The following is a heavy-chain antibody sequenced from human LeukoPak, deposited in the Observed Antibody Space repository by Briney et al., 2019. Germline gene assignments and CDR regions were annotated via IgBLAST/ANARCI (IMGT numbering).Heavy chain of an antibody. Sequence: PGGSLRLSCATSGFTFSAYWMSWVRQAPGKGLEWVANIKQDGSEKYYVDSVKGRFTVSRDNAKNSLYLQMNSLRAEDTAVYYCATQDYYDSSGYYYGYFDYWGQGTLVTVSS. CDR1: GFTFSAYW. CDR2: IKQDGSEK. CDR3: ATQDYYDSSGYYYGYFDY. V-gene: IGHV3-7*03. D-gene: IGHD3-22*01. J-gene: IGHJ4*02.